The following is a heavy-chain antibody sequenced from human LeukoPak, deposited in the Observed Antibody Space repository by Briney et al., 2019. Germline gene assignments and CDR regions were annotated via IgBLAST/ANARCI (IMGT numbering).Heavy chain of an antibody. Sequence: ASVKVSCKASGYTFTSYYMHWVRQAPGQGLEWMGIINPSGGSTSYAQKFQGRVTITTDESTSTAYMELSSLRSEDTAVYYCARALSYYYDSSGYYWGAFDIWGQGTMVTVSS. D-gene: IGHD3-22*01. CDR1: GYTFTSYY. CDR2: INPSGGST. CDR3: ARALSYYYDSSGYYWGAFDI. J-gene: IGHJ3*02. V-gene: IGHV1-46*01.